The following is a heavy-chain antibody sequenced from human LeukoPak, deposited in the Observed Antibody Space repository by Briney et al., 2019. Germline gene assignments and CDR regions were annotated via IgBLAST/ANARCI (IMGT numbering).Heavy chain of an antibody. D-gene: IGHD2-15*01. CDR3: ARAGYCSGGSCYSDTWFDP. J-gene: IGHJ5*02. V-gene: IGHV1-69*04. CDR2: IIPILGIA. CDR1: GGTFSSYA. Sequence: GASVKVSCKASGGTFSSYAISWVRQAPGQGLEWMGRIIPILGIANYAQKFQGRVTITADKSTSTAYMELSSLRSEDTAVYYCARAGYCSGGSCYSDTWFDPWGQGTLVTVSS.